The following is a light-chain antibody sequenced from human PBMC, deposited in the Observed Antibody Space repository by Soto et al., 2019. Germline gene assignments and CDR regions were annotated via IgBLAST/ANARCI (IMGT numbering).Light chain of an antibody. CDR3: SSYTSSDTLGV. J-gene: IGLJ3*02. Sequence: QSALTQAASVSGSPGQSITISCTGASSDFGDHKSVSWYQHHPGKAPKLLIYEVSNRPSGVSNRFSGSKSGNTASLTISGLQAEDEADYYCSSYTSSDTLGVFGGGTKLTVL. CDR2: EVS. V-gene: IGLV2-14*01. CDR1: SSDFGDHKS.